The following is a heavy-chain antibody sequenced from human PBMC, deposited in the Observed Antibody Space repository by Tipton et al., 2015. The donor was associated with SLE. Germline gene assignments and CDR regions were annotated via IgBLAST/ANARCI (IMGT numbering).Heavy chain of an antibody. Sequence: SLRLSYTGSGFTFGDYAVNWVRQAPGKGLEWVSFIRSKTYGATTEYAASVKGRFTISKDDSKSVVYLQMNSLETEDTAVYYCSRTPHSGTSRFDYWGQGTLVTVSS. CDR3: SRTPHSGTSRFDY. D-gene: IGHD1-26*01. CDR1: GFTFGDYA. J-gene: IGHJ4*02. V-gene: IGHV3-49*04. CDR2: IRSKTYGATT.